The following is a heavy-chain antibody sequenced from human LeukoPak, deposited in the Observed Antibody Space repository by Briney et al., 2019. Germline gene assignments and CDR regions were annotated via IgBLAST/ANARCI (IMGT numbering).Heavy chain of an antibody. D-gene: IGHD6-13*01. CDR1: GGSISSSSYY. CDR2: IYYSGST. CDR3: AMEGIAAAGTPYYFDY. Sequence: PSETLSLTCTVSGGSISSSSYYWGWIRQPPGKGPEWIGSIYYSGSTYYNPFLKSRVTISVDTSKNQFSLKLSSMTAADTAVYYCAMEGIAAAGTPYYFDYWGQGTLVTVSS. J-gene: IGHJ4*02. V-gene: IGHV4-39*07.